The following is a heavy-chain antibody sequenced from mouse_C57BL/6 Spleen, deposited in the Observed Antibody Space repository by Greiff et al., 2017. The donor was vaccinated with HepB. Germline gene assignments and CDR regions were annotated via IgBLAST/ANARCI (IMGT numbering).Heavy chain of an antibody. Sequence: EVMLVESGGGLVKPGGSLKLSCAASGFTFSSYTMSWVRQTPEKRLEWVATISGGGGNTYYPDSVKGRFTISRDNAKNTLYLQMSSLRSEDTALYYCARGAAQATWGLAYWGQGTLVTVSA. CDR3: ARGAAQATWGLAY. V-gene: IGHV5-9*01. CDR1: GFTFSSYT. J-gene: IGHJ3*01. D-gene: IGHD3-2*02. CDR2: ISGGGGNT.